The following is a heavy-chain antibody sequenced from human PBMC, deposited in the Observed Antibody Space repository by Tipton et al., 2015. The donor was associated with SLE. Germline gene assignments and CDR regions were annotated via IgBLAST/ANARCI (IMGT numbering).Heavy chain of an antibody. Sequence: TLSLTCNVSGGSISSGSYYWTWIRQPAGKGLEWIGRIYSRGSTNYNPSLMSRVTISADTSKNQFSLKLSSVTAADTAVYYCARETPVTTRVVYYYYMDVWGKGTTVTIPS. D-gene: IGHD4-11*01. CDR2: IYSRGST. CDR1: GGSISSGSYY. J-gene: IGHJ6*03. CDR3: ARETPVTTRVVYYYYMDV. V-gene: IGHV4-61*02.